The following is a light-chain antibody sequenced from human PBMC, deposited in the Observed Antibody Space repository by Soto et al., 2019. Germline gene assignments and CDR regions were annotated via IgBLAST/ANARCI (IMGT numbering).Light chain of an antibody. CDR1: QGISNE. CDR2: GAS. CDR3: LQDYTYPWT. Sequence: IQMTKSPSSLSASVGDRVTITCRASQGISNELGWYQQRPGKAPKVLIYGASNLQSGVPSRFSGSASGTDFTLTISSLQPEDFATYYCLQDYTYPWTFGQGTKVEMK. V-gene: IGKV1-6*01. J-gene: IGKJ1*01.